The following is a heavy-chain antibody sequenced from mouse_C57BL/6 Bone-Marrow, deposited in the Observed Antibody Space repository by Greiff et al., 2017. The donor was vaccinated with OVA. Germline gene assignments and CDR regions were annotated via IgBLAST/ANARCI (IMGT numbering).Heavy chain of an antibody. J-gene: IGHJ3*01. CDR2: IYPGSGST. CDR3: ARERIYYGNYVAY. V-gene: IGHV1-55*01. D-gene: IGHD2-1*01. Sequence: VQLQQPGAELVKPGASVKMSCKASGYTFTSYWITWVKQRPGQGLEWIGDIYPGSGSTNYNEKFKSKATLTVDTSSSTAYMQLSSLTSEDSAVYYCARERIYYGNYVAYWGQGTLVTVSA. CDR1: GYTFTSYW.